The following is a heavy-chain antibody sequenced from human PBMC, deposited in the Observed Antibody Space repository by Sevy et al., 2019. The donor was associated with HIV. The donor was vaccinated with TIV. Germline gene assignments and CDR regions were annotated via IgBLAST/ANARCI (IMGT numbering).Heavy chain of an antibody. CDR3: AGSYFDSSGYSPLYYYGMDV. D-gene: IGHD3-22*01. Sequence: ASVKVSCKASGGTFSNYAISWVRQAPGQGLEWMGGFIPMFDTANYAQKFQGKVTLTADGSTTTAYMELSCLRSDDTAVYYCAGSYFDSSGYSPLYYYGMDVWGQGTTVTVSS. J-gene: IGHJ6*02. CDR2: FIPMFDTA. V-gene: IGHV1-69*13. CDR1: GGTFSNYA.